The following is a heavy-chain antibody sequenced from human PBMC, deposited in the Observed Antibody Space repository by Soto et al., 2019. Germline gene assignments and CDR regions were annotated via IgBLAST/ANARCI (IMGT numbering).Heavy chain of an antibody. D-gene: IGHD2-15*01. CDR3: ARYLGYCSCGSCSVASLGY. J-gene: IGHJ4*02. CDR1: GYRFTNFW. V-gene: IGHV5-51*01. CDR2: IYPGDSDT. Sequence: GESLKISCKGSGYRFTNFWIGWVRQMPGKGLEWMGIIYPGDSDTRYSPSFQGQVTFSADKSITTACLPWSSLKASNTAMYYFARYLGYCSCGSCSVASLGYWGQGTLVTVSS.